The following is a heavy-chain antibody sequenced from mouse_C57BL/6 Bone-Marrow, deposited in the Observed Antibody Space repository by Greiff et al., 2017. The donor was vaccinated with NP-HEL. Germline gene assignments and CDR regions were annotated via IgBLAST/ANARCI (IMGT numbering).Heavy chain of an antibody. J-gene: IGHJ3*01. D-gene: IGHD2-2*01. V-gene: IGHV1-22*01. CDR2: INPNNGGT. Sequence: EVQLQQSGPELVKPGASVKMSCKASGYTFTDYNMHWVKQSHGKSLEWIGYINPNNGGTSYNQKFKGKATLTVYKSSSTAYMERRSLTSEDAAVCDCASYGYVGIFADWGQGTLVTVSA. CDR3: ASYGYVGIFAD. CDR1: GYTFTDYN.